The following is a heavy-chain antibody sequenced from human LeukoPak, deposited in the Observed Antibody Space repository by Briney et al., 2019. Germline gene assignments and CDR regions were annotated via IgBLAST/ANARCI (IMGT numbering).Heavy chain of an antibody. J-gene: IGHJ6*03. CDR3: ARVLQNYYHMDV. CDR2: IYDSGSA. Sequence: PSETLSLNCTVSGVSINSHYWSWIRQPPGKGLEWIGFIYDSGSANYKSSLKSRVTMTVDTSKNQFSLKLNSVSAADTAVYYCARVLQNYYHMDVWGKGTTVTVSS. CDR1: GVSINSHY. D-gene: IGHD3-3*01. V-gene: IGHV4-59*11.